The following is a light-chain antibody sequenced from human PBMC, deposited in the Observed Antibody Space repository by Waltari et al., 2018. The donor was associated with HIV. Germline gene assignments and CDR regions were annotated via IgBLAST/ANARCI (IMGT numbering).Light chain of an antibody. Sequence: QSALPQPRSVSGSPGPSVTMSCTATSSEVGAYTYVSWYQQHPGNAPKPMIYDFTKRPSGVPERFSGSKSGNTASLTISGLQAEDEADYYCCSYAGSLYVFGTGTKVTVL. CDR3: CSYAGSLYV. CDR2: DFT. CDR1: SSEVGAYTY. J-gene: IGLJ1*01. V-gene: IGLV2-11*01.